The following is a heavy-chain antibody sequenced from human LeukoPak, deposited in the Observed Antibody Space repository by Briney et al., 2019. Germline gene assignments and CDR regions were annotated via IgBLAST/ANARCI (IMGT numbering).Heavy chain of an antibody. CDR2: IYHSGNT. J-gene: IGHJ3*02. CDR3: AGDRRLGDRGAFDI. D-gene: IGHD3-16*01. CDR1: NYSISSGYY. V-gene: IGHV4-38-2*02. Sequence: PSETLSLTCTVSNYSISSGYYWAWIRQPPGKGLEWIGNIYHSGNTYYNPSLKSRVTISVDKSKNQFSLKLSSVTAADTAVYYCAGDRRLGDRGAFDIWGQGTMVTVSS.